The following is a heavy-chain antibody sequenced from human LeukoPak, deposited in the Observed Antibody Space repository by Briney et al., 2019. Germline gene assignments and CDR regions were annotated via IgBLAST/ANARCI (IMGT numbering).Heavy chain of an antibody. Sequence: SETLSLTCTVSGDSIRSSSYHWGWIRQPPGKRLEWIGSIYYSGSTYNNRSLKRRLTISIDTSKNQFSLKLSSVTAADTAVYYCARHFVPGLPAAMRLGLKDFDYWGQGTLVTVSS. J-gene: IGHJ4*02. CDR1: GDSIRSSSYH. D-gene: IGHD2-2*01. CDR2: IYYSGST. V-gene: IGHV4-39*01. CDR3: ARHFVPGLPAAMRLGLKDFDY.